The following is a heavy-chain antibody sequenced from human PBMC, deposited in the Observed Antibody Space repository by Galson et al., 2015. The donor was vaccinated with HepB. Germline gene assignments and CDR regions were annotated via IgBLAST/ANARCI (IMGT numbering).Heavy chain of an antibody. D-gene: IGHD3-3*01. Sequence: SVKVSCKASGDSFSIYAMSWVRQAPGQGLEWMGGISPILGIPNYAQKFQDRVTITADKSTGTAFMELSSLSSEDTAVYYCARADDFWSGYRDAGTSRWFDSWGQGTLVIVSS. CDR3: ARADDFWSGYRDAGTSRWFDS. V-gene: IGHV1-69*10. CDR2: ISPILGIP. CDR1: GDSFSIYA. J-gene: IGHJ5*01.